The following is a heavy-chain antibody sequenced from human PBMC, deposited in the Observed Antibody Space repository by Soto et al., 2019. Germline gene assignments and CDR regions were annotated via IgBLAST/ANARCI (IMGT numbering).Heavy chain of an antibody. CDR2: ISYDGSNK. Sequence: GGSLRLSCAASGFTFSSYAMHWVRQAPGKGLEWVAVISYDGSNKYYADSVKGRFTISRDNSKNTLYLQMNSLRAEDTAVYYCARERITIFGVAPSYYGMDVWGQGTTVTVSS. CDR3: ARERITIFGVAPSYYGMDV. J-gene: IGHJ6*02. CDR1: GFTFSSYA. V-gene: IGHV3-30-3*01. D-gene: IGHD3-3*01.